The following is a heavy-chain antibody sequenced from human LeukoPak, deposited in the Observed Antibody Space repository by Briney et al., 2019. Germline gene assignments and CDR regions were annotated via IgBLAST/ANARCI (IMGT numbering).Heavy chain of an antibody. Sequence: GGSLRLSCAASAFPFDDYAMHWVRQAPGKGLEWVSGLSWNSGSMRYAHSVRGRFTISRDNAKNSLYLQMNSLSTEDTALHYCAKGGNTRSIVVFLTNDWFDPWGQGTLVTVSS. CDR1: AFPFDDYA. CDR3: AKGGNTRSIVVFLTNDWFDP. V-gene: IGHV3-9*01. J-gene: IGHJ5*02. D-gene: IGHD3-22*01. CDR2: LSWNSGSM.